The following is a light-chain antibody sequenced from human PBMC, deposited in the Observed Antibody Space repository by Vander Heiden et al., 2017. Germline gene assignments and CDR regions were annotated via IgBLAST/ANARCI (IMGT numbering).Light chain of an antibody. J-gene: IGKJ5*01. CDR1: QSVSGY. CDR2: DSS. Sequence: EIVLTQSPATLSLSPGERATLSCRASQSVSGYLAWYQQKPGQPPRLLIYDSSNRATGVPARFSGSGSGTDFTLTISSLEPEDFAVYYCQQRSSWPLTLGQGTRLEIK. V-gene: IGKV3-11*01. CDR3: QQRSSWPLT.